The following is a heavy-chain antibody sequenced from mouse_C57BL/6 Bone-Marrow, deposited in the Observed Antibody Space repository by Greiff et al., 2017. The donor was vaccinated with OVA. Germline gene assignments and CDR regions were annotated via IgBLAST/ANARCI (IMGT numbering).Heavy chain of an antibody. CDR3: ARYYYGSSSWFAY. D-gene: IGHD1-1*01. V-gene: IGHV1-55*01. CDR2: IYPGSGST. CDR1: GYTFTSYW. J-gene: IGHJ3*01. Sequence: QVQLQQPGAELVKPGASVKMSCKASGYTFTSYWITWVKQRPGQGLEWIGDIYPGSGSTNYNEKFKSKATLTVDTSSRTAYMQLSRLTSEDSAVYYCARYYYGSSSWFAYWGQGTLVTVSA.